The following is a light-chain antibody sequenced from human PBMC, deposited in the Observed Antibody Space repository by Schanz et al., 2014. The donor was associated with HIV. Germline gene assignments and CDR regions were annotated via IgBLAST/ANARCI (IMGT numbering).Light chain of an antibody. V-gene: IGLV2-23*02. CDR2: EVN. CDR1: SSDIGYYKL. CDR3: SSYAGSSALL. Sequence: QSVLTQPASVSGSPGQSITISCTGTSSDIGYYKLVSWYQQYPGKAPKLIIFEVNKRPSGVSNRFSGSKSGNTASLTISGLHTDDEADYYCSSYAGSSALLFGGGTKLTVL. J-gene: IGLJ2*01.